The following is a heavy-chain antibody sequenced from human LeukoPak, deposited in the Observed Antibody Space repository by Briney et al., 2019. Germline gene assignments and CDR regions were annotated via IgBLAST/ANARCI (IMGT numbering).Heavy chain of an antibody. CDR2: ISEGGVTT. CDR3: ARSLPSSSASHYLKYYFDY. J-gene: IGHJ4*02. V-gene: IGHV3-23*01. D-gene: IGHD6-13*01. CDR1: GFAFSSEG. Sequence: GGSLRLSCAASGFAFSSEGMSWVRQAPGKGLEWVSIISEGGVTTYYADSVKGRFTISRDNSKNTLSLQMNGLRAEDTAVYYCARSLPSSSASHYLKYYFDYWGQGTLVTVSS.